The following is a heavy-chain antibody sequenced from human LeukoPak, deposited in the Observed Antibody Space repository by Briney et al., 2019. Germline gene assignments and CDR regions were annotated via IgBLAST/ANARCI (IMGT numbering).Heavy chain of an antibody. CDR3: VRDGGVSGYDLLDY. D-gene: IGHD5-12*01. Sequence: GGSLRLSCTASGFIFSNYWMNWVRQAPGKGLEWVAQINQDGSKEYYIDSVKARFSISRDNARNSLSLQMNSLRAEDTAVYYCVRDGGVSGYDLLDYWGQGTLVTVSS. CDR2: INQDGSKE. J-gene: IGHJ4*02. V-gene: IGHV3-7*01. CDR1: GFIFSNYW.